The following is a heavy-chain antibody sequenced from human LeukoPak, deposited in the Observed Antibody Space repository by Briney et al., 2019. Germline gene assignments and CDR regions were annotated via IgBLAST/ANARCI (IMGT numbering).Heavy chain of an antibody. CDR2: ISHSGST. J-gene: IGHJ4*02. CDR3: ARGSLXPRLSV. Sequence: PSETLSLTCAVYGGSFSGYFWSWIRQPPGKGLEWIGEISHSGSTNYNPSLKSRVSTSVDTSKNQFSLKLSSVTAADTAVYYCARGSLXPRLSVWGQGTLVTVSS. CDR1: GGSFSGYF. V-gene: IGHV4-34*01.